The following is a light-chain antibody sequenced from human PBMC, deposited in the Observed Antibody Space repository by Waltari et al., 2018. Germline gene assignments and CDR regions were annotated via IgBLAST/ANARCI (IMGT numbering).Light chain of an antibody. CDR2: DND. V-gene: IGLV1-51*01. Sequence: QSVLTQPPSVSAAPGQKVTISCSGISSNIGNNYVSWYQQLPGTAPKLLIHDNDERPSGIPDRFSGSKSGTSGTLGISGLQPGDEADYYCGAWDSSLSAVVFGGGTKLTVL. CDR3: GAWDSSLSAVV. J-gene: IGLJ2*01. CDR1: SSNIGNNY.